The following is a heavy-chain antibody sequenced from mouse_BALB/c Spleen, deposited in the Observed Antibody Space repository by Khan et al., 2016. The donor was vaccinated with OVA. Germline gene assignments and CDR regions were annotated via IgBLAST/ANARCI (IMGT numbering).Heavy chain of an antibody. CDR2: INPSNGYT. J-gene: IGHJ3*01. V-gene: IGHV1-4*01. Sequence: VQLQQSGAELARPGASVKMSCKASGYTFTTYTMHWVKKRPGQGLEWIGYINPSNGYTNYNQKFKDKSTLNADKSSSTAYMQLSSLTSDYSAVYYCAREGAYYRSDGWFSYWGQGTLVTVSA. CDR3: AREGAYYRSDGWFSY. D-gene: IGHD2-14*01. CDR1: GYTFTTYT.